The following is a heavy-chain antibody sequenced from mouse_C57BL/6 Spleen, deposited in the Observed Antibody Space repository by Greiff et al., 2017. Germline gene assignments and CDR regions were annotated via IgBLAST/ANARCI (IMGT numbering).Heavy chain of an antibody. V-gene: IGHV1-26*01. CDR2: INPNNGGT. D-gene: IGHD4-1*01. Sequence: EVQLQQSGPELVKPGASVKISCKASGYTFTDYYMNWVKQSHGKSLEWIGDINPNNGGTSYNQKFKGKATLTVDKSSSTAYMELRSLTSEDSAVYYCASNWDFEDWGQGTTLTVSS. CDR1: GYTFTDYY. CDR3: ASNWDFED. J-gene: IGHJ2*01.